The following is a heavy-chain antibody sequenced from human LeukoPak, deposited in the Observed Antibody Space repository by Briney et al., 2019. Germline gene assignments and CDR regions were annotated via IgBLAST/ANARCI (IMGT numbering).Heavy chain of an antibody. D-gene: IGHD1-26*01. CDR1: GFTFSSYS. Sequence: GGSLRLSCAASGFTFSSYSMNWVRQAPGEGLEWVSSISSSSSYIYYADSVKGRFTISRDNAKNSLYLQMNSLRAEDTAVYYCAREGRRGWELLIDYWGQGTLVTVSS. J-gene: IGHJ4*02. CDR3: AREGRRGWELLIDY. CDR2: ISSSSSYI. V-gene: IGHV3-21*01.